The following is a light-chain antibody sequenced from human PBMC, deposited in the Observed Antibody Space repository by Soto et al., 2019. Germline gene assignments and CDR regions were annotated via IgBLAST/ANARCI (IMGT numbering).Light chain of an antibody. CDR1: QNIGSN. CDR2: GAS. V-gene: IGKV3-15*01. Sequence: EVVMTQSPATLSASPGERVILSCRASQNIGSNLAWYQQKPGQAPRLLIYGASTRATGIPARFSGSGSGTEFTLTISSLQSEDSAVYYCQQQHNWLPWTFGQGTKVDIK. J-gene: IGKJ1*01. CDR3: QQQHNWLPWT.